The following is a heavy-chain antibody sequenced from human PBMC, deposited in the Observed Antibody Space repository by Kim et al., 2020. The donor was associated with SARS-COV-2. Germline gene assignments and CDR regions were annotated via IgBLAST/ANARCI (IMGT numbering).Heavy chain of an antibody. CDR3: ARHSRREGGRFQALDA. CDR1: GGSISSSTYY. Sequence: SETLSLTCTVSGGSISSSTYYWGWIRQPPGMGLEWVGSIYYTGTTYYNPSLKSRVTMSVDTSRNQFSLKLTSVTAADTSIYHCARHSRREGGRFQALDA. D-gene: IGHD3-3*01. V-gene: IGHV4-39*01. CDR2: IYYTGTT. J-gene: IGHJ3*01.